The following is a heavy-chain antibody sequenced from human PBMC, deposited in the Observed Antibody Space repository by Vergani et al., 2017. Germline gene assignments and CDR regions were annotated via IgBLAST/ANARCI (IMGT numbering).Heavy chain of an antibody. Sequence: EVQLLESGGGLVQPGGSLRLSCEASGFSFPGYAMSWVRQAPGKGLEWVSSVSGSSATPYYADSVKGRFIISRDNSKNTLYLQMNSLRAEDTAVYYCAKDQYYYDSSGYLYYYYMDVWGKGTTVTVSS. CDR1: GFSFPGYA. V-gene: IGHV3-23*01. D-gene: IGHD3-22*01. CDR2: VSGSSATP. J-gene: IGHJ6*03. CDR3: AKDQYYYDSSGYLYYYYMDV.